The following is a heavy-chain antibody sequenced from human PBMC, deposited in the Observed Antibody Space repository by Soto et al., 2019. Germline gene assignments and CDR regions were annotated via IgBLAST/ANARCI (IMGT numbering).Heavy chain of an antibody. CDR1: GFTFSSYW. V-gene: IGHV3-7*01. J-gene: IGHJ6*03. D-gene: IGHD6-13*01. Sequence: GGSLRLSCAASGFTFSSYWMSWVRQAPGKGLEWVANIKQDGSEKYYVDSVKGRFTISRDNAKNSLYLQMNSLRAEDTAVYYCARGISIAALPDYYYYYMDVWGKGTTVTVSS. CDR2: IKQDGSEK. CDR3: ARGISIAALPDYYYYYMDV.